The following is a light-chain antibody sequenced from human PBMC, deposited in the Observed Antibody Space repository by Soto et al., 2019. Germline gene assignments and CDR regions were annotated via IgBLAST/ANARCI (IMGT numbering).Light chain of an antibody. V-gene: IGLV2-14*01. J-gene: IGLJ2*01. CDR3: SSYTSSNTLK. CDR2: EVS. CDR1: SSDVGGYNY. Sequence: QSALTQPASVSGSPRQSITISCTGASSDVGGYNYVSWYQQHPGKAPKLLIYEVSNRPSGVSNRFSDSKSGNTASLTISGLQAEDEADYYCSSYTSSNTLKFGGGTKLTVL.